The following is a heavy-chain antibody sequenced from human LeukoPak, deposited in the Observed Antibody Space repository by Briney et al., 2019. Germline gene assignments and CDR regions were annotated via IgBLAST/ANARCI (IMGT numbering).Heavy chain of an antibody. CDR2: IYWNDDK. CDR1: GFSLSTSGVG. J-gene: IGHJ4*02. CDR3: AQIVPYYYDSSGYYYYFDY. D-gene: IGHD3-22*01. Sequence: KASSPTLVNPTQTLTLTCTFSGFSLSTSGVGVGWIRQPPGKALEWLALIYWNDDKRYSPSLKSRLTITKDTSKNQVVLTMTNMDPVDTATYYCAQIVPYYYDSSGYYYYFDYWGQRTLVTVSS. V-gene: IGHV2-5*01.